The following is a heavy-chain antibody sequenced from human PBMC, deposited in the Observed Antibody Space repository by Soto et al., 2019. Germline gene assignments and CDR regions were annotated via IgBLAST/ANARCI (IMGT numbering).Heavy chain of an antibody. V-gene: IGHV5-10-1*01. CDR1: GYSFTSYW. CDR2: IDPSDSYT. D-gene: IGHD6-19*01. Sequence: SGESLKISCKGSGYSFTSYWISWVRQMPGKGLEWMGRIDPSDSYTNYSPSFQGHVTISADKSVSTAYLQWSSLKASDTAMYYCARLGVAVAADGMDVWGQGTTVTVSS. CDR3: ARLGVAVAADGMDV. J-gene: IGHJ6*02.